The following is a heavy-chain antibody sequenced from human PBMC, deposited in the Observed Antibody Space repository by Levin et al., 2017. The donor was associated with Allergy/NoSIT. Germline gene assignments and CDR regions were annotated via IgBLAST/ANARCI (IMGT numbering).Heavy chain of an antibody. D-gene: IGHD4-17*01. CDR1: GFTFSSYA. V-gene: IGHV3-30-3*01. CDR2: ISYDGSNK. CDR3: AREGGNGDYAY. J-gene: IGHJ4*02. Sequence: HSGGSLRLSCAASGFTFSSYAMHWVRQAPGKGLEWVAVISYDGSNKYYADSVKGRFTISRDNSKNTLYLQMNSLRAEDTAVYYCAREGGNGDYAYWGQGTLVTVSS.